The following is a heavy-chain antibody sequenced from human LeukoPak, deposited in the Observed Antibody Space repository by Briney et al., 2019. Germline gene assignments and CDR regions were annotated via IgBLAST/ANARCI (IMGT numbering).Heavy chain of an antibody. V-gene: IGHV3-21*01. CDR3: ARSLTAIHSGGRDY. Sequence: GGSLRLSCAASGFTFSRYSMNWVRQAPGKGLEWVSSISSSSYIYYADSVKGRFTISRDNAKNSLYLQMNSLRADDTAVYYCARSLTAIHSGGRDYWGQGTLVTVSS. CDR2: ISSSSYI. J-gene: IGHJ4*02. D-gene: IGHD2-15*01. CDR1: GFTFSRYS.